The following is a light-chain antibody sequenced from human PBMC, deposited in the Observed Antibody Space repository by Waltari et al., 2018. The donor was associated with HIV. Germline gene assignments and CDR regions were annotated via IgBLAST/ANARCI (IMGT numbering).Light chain of an antibody. Sequence: QSALTQPRSVSGSPGQSVTISCTGTSSDVGGYNYVSWYQQHPGKAPKLMIYDVSKRPSGVPDRLSGSKSGNTASLTISGLQAEDEADYYCCSYAGSYTVYVFGTGTKVTVL. CDR2: DVS. J-gene: IGLJ1*01. CDR1: SSDVGGYNY. V-gene: IGLV2-11*01. CDR3: CSYAGSYTVYV.